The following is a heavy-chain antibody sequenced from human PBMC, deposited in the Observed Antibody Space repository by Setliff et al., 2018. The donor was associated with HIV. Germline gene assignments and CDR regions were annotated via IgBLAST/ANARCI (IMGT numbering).Heavy chain of an antibody. CDR1: GYSFTSYW. Sequence: PGESLKISCKGSGYSFTSYWISWVRQMPGKGLEWMGKIDPSDSYTNFSPSFQGHVTISTDKSISTAYLQWSTLTASDTAIYFCARHYYDPLTDYYALSHWGQGTLVTVSS. D-gene: IGHD3-9*01. CDR3: ARHYYDPLTDYYALSH. CDR2: IDPSDSYT. J-gene: IGHJ4*02. V-gene: IGHV5-10-1*01.